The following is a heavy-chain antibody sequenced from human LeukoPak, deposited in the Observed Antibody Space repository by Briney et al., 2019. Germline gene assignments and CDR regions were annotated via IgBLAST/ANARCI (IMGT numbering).Heavy chain of an antibody. D-gene: IGHD4-17*01. V-gene: IGHV3-30*04. CDR1: GFTFSSYA. J-gene: IGHJ4*02. Sequence: GGSLRLSCAASGFTFSSYAMHWVRQAPGKGLEWVAVISDDGSNKYYADSVKGRFTISRDNSRNTLYLQMNSLRAEDRAIYYCAKHKENYGDSCLDDYWGQGTLVTVSS. CDR2: ISDDGSNK. CDR3: AKHKENYGDSCLDDY.